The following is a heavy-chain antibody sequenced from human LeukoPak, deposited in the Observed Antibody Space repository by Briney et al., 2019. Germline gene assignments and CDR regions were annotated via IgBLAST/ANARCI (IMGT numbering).Heavy chain of an antibody. CDR2: IYYSGST. V-gene: IGHV4-31*03. CDR1: GGSISRGGYY. CDR3: ARSQESYDILTGYFGALGYGMDV. Sequence: SETLSLTCTVSGGSISRGGYYWSWIRQHPGKGLEWIGYIYYSGSTYYNPSLKSRVTISVDTSKNQSSLKLSSVTAADTAVYYCARSQESYDILTGYFGALGYGMDVWGQGTTVTVSS. D-gene: IGHD3-9*01. J-gene: IGHJ6*02.